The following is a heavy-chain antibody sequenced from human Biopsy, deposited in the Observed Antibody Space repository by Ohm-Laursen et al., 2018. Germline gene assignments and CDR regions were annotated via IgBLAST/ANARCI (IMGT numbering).Heavy chain of an antibody. D-gene: IGHD3-22*01. CDR1: GGSISNNNYY. CDR3: ARDYDTSGYYYVS. Sequence: GTLSLTCPVSGGSISNNNYYWGWIRQPPGKGLEWIGSIFYRGSTHYKPSLKRRVNISVDTSKNQFSLKLNSVTAADTAVYYCARDYDTSGYYYVSWGQGTLVTVSS. CDR2: IFYRGST. V-gene: IGHV4-39*01. J-gene: IGHJ5*02.